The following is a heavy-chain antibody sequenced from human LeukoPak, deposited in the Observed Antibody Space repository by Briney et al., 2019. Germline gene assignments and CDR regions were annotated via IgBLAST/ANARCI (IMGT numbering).Heavy chain of an antibody. J-gene: IGHJ6*03. CDR2: INPNSGGT. Sequence: ASVKVSCKASGYTFTGYYMHWVRQAPGQGLEWMGWINPNSGGTNYAQKFQGRVTMTRDTSISTAYMELSRLRSDDTAVYYCARDRDYYDSSGYSPYYYYYMGVWGKGTTVTISS. V-gene: IGHV1-2*02. CDR3: ARDRDYYDSSGYSPYYYYYMGV. CDR1: GYTFTGYY. D-gene: IGHD3-22*01.